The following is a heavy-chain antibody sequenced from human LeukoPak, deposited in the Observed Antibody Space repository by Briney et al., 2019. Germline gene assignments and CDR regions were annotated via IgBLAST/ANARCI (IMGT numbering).Heavy chain of an antibody. CDR2: ISSSGSTI. CDR3: AKDGKTRNWNYFQAKPVY. Sequence: GGSLRLSCAASGFTFSSYEMNWVRQAPGKGLEWVSYISSSGSTIYYADSVKGRFISSRDNTKNSLYLQMNSLRAEDTAIYYCAKDGKTRNWNYFQAKPVYWGQGTLVTVSS. J-gene: IGHJ4*02. CDR1: GFTFSSYE. V-gene: IGHV3-48*03. D-gene: IGHD1-7*01.